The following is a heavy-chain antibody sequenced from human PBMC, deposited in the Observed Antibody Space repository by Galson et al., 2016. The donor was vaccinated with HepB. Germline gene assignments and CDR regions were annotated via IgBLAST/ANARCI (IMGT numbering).Heavy chain of an antibody. Sequence: QSGAEVKKTGESLKISCKDSGNNFSSRWIGWVRQMPGKGLEWMGIIYPGNSATRYSPSFEGQVTISADKSISTAYLQWNSLKASDTAMYYCARLAFPYGDYGNWFESWGQGTLVTVSS. D-gene: IGHD4-17*01. CDR3: ARLAFPYGDYGNWFES. CDR2: IYPGNSAT. CDR1: GNNFSSRW. V-gene: IGHV5-51*01. J-gene: IGHJ5*01.